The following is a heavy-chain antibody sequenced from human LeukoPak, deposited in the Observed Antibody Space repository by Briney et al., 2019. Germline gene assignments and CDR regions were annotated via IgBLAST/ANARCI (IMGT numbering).Heavy chain of an antibody. V-gene: IGHV6-1*01. D-gene: IGHD6-13*01. CDR3: ARGDSSSPDYFYY. CDR1: GDSVSSDNAV. Sequence: SQTLSLTCAISGDSVSSDNAVWNWIRQSPSRGLEWLGRTYYRSKWYNEYALSVKSRITINPDTSKNQFSLQLNSVTPEDTAVYCCARGDSSSPDYFYYWGQGTLVTVSS. J-gene: IGHJ4*02. CDR2: TYYRSKWYN.